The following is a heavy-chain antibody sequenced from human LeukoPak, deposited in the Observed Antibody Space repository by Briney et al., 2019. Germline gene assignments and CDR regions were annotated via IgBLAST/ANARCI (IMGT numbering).Heavy chain of an antibody. D-gene: IGHD2-2*02. J-gene: IGHJ3*02. Sequence: ASVKVSCKASGGTFSSYAISWVRQAPGQGLEWMGGIIPIFGTANYAQKFQGRVTITADESTSTAYMELSSLRSEDTAVYYCARWDIVVVPAAIRGAFDTWGQGTMVTVSS. V-gene: IGHV1-69*13. CDR1: GGTFSSYA. CDR2: IIPIFGTA. CDR3: ARWDIVVVPAAIRGAFDT.